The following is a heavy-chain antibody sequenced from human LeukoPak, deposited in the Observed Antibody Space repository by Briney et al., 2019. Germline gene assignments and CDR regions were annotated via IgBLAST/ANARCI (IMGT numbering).Heavy chain of an antibody. Sequence: GGSLRLSCAASGFNFNDYWMTWVRQPQGRGLQWVARISQDGTETLYADSVKGRFTLSKDNADKSLYLQMNSLTTEDTAVYYCVRLWEFDYWGQGTLVTVSS. D-gene: IGHD1-26*01. CDR3: VRLWEFDY. CDR2: ISQDGTET. CDR1: GFNFNDYW. J-gene: IGHJ4*02. V-gene: IGHV3-7*01.